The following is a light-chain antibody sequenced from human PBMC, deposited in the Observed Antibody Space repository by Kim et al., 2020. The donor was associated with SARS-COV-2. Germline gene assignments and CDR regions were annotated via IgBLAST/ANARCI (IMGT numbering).Light chain of an antibody. CDR2: AVS. CDR3: SSYTRSSTNYV. V-gene: IGLV2-14*03. CDR1: SVDGGSYDY. J-gene: IGLJ1*01. Sequence: QSITIPCPGTSVDGGSYDYVSWYKQHPGKAPKLMIYAVSNRPSGVSNRFSGSKSANTASLTISGLQAEDEADYYCSSYTRSSTNYVFGTGTKVTVL.